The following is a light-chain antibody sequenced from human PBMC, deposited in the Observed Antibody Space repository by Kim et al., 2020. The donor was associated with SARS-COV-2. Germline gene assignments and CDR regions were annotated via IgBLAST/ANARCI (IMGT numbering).Light chain of an antibody. V-gene: IGLV3-21*04. CDR1: NIRTYS. CDR2: YDY. Sequence: SYELTQPPSVSVAPGETASITCGGDNIRTYSVHWYQQKPGQAPVVVIQYDYDRPSGIPERFSGSNSGNTATLTISRVEAGDEADYWCQAWDASSHCVFGGGTQLTVL. J-gene: IGLJ2*01. CDR3: QAWDASSHCV.